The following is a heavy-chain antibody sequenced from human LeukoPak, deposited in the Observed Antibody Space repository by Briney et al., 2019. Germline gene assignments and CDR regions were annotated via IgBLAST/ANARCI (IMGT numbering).Heavy chain of an antibody. CDR2: ISWNSGSI. CDR3: AKDSGGDLSDPNWFDP. V-gene: IGHV3-9*01. D-gene: IGHD6-25*01. CDR1: GFTFDDYA. J-gene: IGHJ5*02. Sequence: GRSLRLSCAASGFTFDDYAMHWVRQAPGKGLEWVSGISWNSGSIGYADSVKGRFTISRDNAKNSLYLQMNSLRAEDTALYYCAKDSGGDLSDPNWFDPWGQGTLVTVSS.